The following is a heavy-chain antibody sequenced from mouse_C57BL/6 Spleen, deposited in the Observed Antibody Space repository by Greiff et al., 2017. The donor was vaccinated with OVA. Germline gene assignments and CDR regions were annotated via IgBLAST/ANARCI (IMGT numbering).Heavy chain of an antibody. CDR2: IDPSDSYT. D-gene: IGHD1-1*01. CDR1: GYTFTSYW. CDR3: ARGKSSYGSSWYFDV. J-gene: IGHJ1*03. Sequence: QVQLQQPGAELVMPGASVKLSCKASGYTFTSYWMHWVKQRPGQGLEWIGEIDPSDSYTNYNQKFKGKSTLTVDKSSSTAYMQLSSLTSEDSAVYYGARGKSSYGSSWYFDVWGTGATVTVAS. V-gene: IGHV1-69*01.